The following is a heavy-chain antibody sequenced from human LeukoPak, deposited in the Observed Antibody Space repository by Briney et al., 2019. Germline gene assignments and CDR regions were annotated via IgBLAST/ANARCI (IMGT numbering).Heavy chain of an antibody. V-gene: IGHV1-46*01. Sequence: ASVKVSCKASGYTFTSYYMHWVRQAPGEGLEWMGIINPSGGSTTYAQKFQGRITMTRDMSTSAVYAELSSLKSDDTAVYFCARDGGLGTMIGYFDSWGQGTLVTVSS. CDR2: INPSGGST. CDR3: ARDGGLGTMIGYFDS. J-gene: IGHJ4*02. CDR1: GYTFTSYY. D-gene: IGHD3-22*01.